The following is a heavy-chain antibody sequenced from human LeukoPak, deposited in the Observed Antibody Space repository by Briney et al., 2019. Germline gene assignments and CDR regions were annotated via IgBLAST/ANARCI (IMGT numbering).Heavy chain of an antibody. CDR1: GFTFSSHW. V-gene: IGHV3-74*01. D-gene: IGHD6-19*01. J-gene: IGHJ1*01. CDR3: ARDLFFSDAGYSSGWRAEYFHH. Sequence: GGSLRLSCAASGFTFSSHWLHWVRQAPGKGLVWVSRINGAGSSTSYADSVKGRFTVSRDNAKNTLNLQMNSLRAEDTAVYYCARDLFFSDAGYSSGWRAEYFHHWGQGTLVTVSS. CDR2: INGAGSST.